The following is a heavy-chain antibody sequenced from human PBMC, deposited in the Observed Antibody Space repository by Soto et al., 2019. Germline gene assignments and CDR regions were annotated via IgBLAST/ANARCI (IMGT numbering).Heavy chain of an antibody. J-gene: IGHJ6*03. CDR1: GYTFTSYD. Sequence: ASVKVSCKASGYTFTSYDINWVRQATGQGLEWMGWMNPNSGNTGYAQKFQGRVTMTRNTSISTAYMELSSLRSEDTAVYYCARGVRNDFWSGSYYMDVWGKGTTVTVSS. CDR3: ARGVRNDFWSGSYYMDV. D-gene: IGHD3-3*01. CDR2: MNPNSGNT. V-gene: IGHV1-8*01.